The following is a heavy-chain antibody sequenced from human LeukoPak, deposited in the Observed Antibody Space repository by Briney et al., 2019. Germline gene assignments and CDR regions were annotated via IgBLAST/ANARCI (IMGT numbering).Heavy chain of an antibody. CDR1: GFIVSNNF. D-gene: IGHD1-26*01. Sequence: GGSLRLSCAASGFIVSNNFMSWVRQAPGKGLEWVSVLYSAGSTFYVDFVKGRFTISRDNSKNMLFLQMNSLRVEDTAVYFCARGSSAGFIGPEYWGHGTLVTVSS. V-gene: IGHV3-66*01. CDR2: LYSAGST. J-gene: IGHJ4*01. CDR3: ARGSSAGFIGPEY.